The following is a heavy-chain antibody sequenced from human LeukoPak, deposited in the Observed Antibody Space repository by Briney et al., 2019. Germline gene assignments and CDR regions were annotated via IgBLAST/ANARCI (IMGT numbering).Heavy chain of an antibody. CDR2: IKKEGREK. D-gene: IGHD2-2*01. CDR1: GFTFSTHW. V-gene: IGHV3-7*01. Sequence: GGSLRLSCAASGFTFSTHWMSWVRQAPGKGLEWLAKIKKEGREKYYVDTVKGRFTISRDNAKNSLSLQMHSLRDEDTAVYYCVRDQGYCTSASCRGDAFDVWGQGSMVSVSS. J-gene: IGHJ3*01. CDR3: VRDQGYCTSASCRGDAFDV.